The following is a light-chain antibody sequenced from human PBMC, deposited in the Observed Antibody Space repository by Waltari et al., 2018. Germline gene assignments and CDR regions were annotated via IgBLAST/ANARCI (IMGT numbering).Light chain of an antibody. J-gene: IGLJ3*02. CDR3: CSYAGRNIWV. CDR2: EVI. CDR1: SSDVGFSNL. Sequence: QSALTQPVSVSGSPGQSIHISCTGTSSDVGFSNLVSWYQQHPGKAPELVVYEVISRPSGVSNRFSGSKSGNTASLTISGLQAEDEADYYCCSYAGRNIWVFGGGTKLTVL. V-gene: IGLV2-23*02.